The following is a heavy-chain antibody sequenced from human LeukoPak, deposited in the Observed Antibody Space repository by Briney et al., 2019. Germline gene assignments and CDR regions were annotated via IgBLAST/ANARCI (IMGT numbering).Heavy chain of an antibody. CDR1: GGSISNYY. D-gene: IGHD2-8*01. V-gene: IGHV4-59*08. Sequence: SETLSLTCTVSGGSISNYYWNWIRQSPGKGLEWIGYIDYRGSTNYNPSLKSRVTISVDTSKDQFSLNLGSVTAADTAIYYCARRVLMSSTGVPDTWLDPWGQGTLVTVSS. J-gene: IGHJ5*02. CDR2: IDYRGST. CDR3: ARRVLMSSTGVPDTWLDP.